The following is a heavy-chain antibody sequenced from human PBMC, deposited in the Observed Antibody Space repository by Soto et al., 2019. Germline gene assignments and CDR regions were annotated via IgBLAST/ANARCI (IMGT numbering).Heavy chain of an antibody. Sequence: QVQLQESGPGLVKPSQTLSLTCTVSGGSISSGGYYWSWIRQHPGKGLEWIGYIYYSGSTYYNPSPKSRVTISVDTSKNQFSLKLSSVTAADTAVYYCARGPPEPGMEALDYWGQGTLVTVSS. CDR3: ARGPPEPGMEALDY. D-gene: IGHD1-1*01. CDR1: GGSISSGGYY. CDR2: IYYSGST. J-gene: IGHJ4*02. V-gene: IGHV4-31*03.